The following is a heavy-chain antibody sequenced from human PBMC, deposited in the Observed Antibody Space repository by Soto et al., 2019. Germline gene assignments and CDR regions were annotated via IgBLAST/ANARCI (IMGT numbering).Heavy chain of an antibody. CDR2: VFYNGTT. V-gene: IGHV4-39*01. J-gene: IGHJ5*02. CDR1: DGSINTNNYY. CDR3: ARLVVVSPVANA. Sequence: KPSETLSLTCTVSDGSINTNNYYWGWVRQPPGKGLEWIGSVFYNGTTYYSPSLKSRVTISLAPSRTQFSLKLESVTTADTAVYFCARLVVVSPVANAWGQGTLVTVSS. D-gene: IGHD2-15*01.